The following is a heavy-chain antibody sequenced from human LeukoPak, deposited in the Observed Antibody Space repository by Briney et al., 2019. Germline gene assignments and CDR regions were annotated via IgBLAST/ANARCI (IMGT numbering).Heavy chain of an antibody. J-gene: IGHJ4*02. D-gene: IGHD3-10*01. CDR2: RYYSGST. V-gene: IGHV4-39*07. CDR1: GGSISSNSHY. Sequence: PSETLSLTCTVSGGSISSNSHYWGWIRQSPGKGLEWIGSRYYSGSTYYNPSLKSRVTISVDTSKNQFSLKLSSVTAADTAVYYCARRDYYGSGSYPDYWGQGTLVTVSS. CDR3: ARRDYYGSGSYPDY.